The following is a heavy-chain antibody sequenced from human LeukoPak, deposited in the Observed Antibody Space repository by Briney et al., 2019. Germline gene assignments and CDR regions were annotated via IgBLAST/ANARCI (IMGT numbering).Heavy chain of an antibody. CDR3: ARLVWDTTMADGDIDS. CDR1: GFTFSSYS. Sequence: GESLRLSCAASGFTFSSYSMNWVRQAPGKGLEWVSSISNASTYIYYADSVKGRFTISRDNAKNSLYLQMNSLRAEDTAMYYCARLVWDTTMADGDIDSWGQGTLLIVSS. V-gene: IGHV3-21*01. CDR2: ISNASTYI. J-gene: IGHJ4*02. D-gene: IGHD5-18*01.